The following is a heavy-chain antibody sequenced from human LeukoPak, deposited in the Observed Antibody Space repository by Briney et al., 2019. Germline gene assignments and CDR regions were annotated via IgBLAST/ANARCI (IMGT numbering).Heavy chain of an antibody. CDR3: ARDLLVYDFWSGYSPHNWFDP. Sequence: ASVKVSCKASGYTFTSYYMHWVRQAPGQGLEWMGIINPSGGSTSYAQKFQGRVTMTRDTSISTAYMELSRLRSDDTAVYYCARDLLVYDFWSGYSPHNWFDPWGQGTLVTVSS. J-gene: IGHJ5*02. CDR2: INPSGGST. CDR1: GYTFTSYY. D-gene: IGHD3-3*01. V-gene: IGHV1-46*01.